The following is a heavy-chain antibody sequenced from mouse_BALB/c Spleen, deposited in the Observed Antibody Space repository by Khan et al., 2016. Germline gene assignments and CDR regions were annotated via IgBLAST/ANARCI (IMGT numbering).Heavy chain of an antibody. D-gene: IGHD1-2*01. CDR1: GYSFTGYN. Sequence: VQLKQSGPELEKPGASVKLSCKASGYSFTGYNMNWVKQSNGKSLEWIGNIDPYYGGTSYNQNLKGKATLTVDTSSSPSYLQFNSLTSEDSAVYYCARNYYGYDYFDYWGQGTTLTVSS. CDR2: IDPYYGGT. CDR3: ARNYYGYDYFDY. V-gene: IGHV1S135*01. J-gene: IGHJ2*01.